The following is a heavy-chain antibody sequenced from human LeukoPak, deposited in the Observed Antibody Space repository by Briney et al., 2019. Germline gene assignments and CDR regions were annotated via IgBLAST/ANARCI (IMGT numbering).Heavy chain of an antibody. CDR2: ISSSGSTI. CDR1: GFTFSSYE. CDR3: ARGGLVAARYPFDY. Sequence: GGSLRLSCAASGFTFSSYEMNWVRQAPGKGLEWVSYISSSGSTIYYAGSVKGRFTISRDNAKNSLYLQMNSLRAEDTAVYYCARGGLVAARYPFDYWGQGTLVTVSS. J-gene: IGHJ4*02. D-gene: IGHD6-6*01. V-gene: IGHV3-48*03.